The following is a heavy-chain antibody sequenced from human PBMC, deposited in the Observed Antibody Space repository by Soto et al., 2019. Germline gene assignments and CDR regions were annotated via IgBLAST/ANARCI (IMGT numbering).Heavy chain of an antibody. J-gene: IGHJ6*02. CDR1: GYTFTSYW. D-gene: IGHD2-2*01. V-gene: IGHV5-10-1*01. CDR3: ARSYCSSTSCYADLTYYYYYGMDV. Sequence: PGESLKISCKGSGYTFTSYWITWVRQMPGKGPEWVATIDCSDSYINYSPSFQGHVTISADKSISTAYLQWSSLKASDTAMYYCARSYCSSTSCYADLTYYYYYGMDVWGQGTTVTVSS. CDR2: IDCSDSYI.